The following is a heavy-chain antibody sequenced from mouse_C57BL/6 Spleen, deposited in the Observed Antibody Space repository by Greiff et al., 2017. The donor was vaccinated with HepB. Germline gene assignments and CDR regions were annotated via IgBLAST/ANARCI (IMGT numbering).Heavy chain of an antibody. CDR1: GYTFTSYW. V-gene: IGHV1-64*01. D-gene: IGHD2-1*01. J-gene: IGHJ3*01. CDR3: AREGGYGNYVAWFAY. CDR2: IHPNSGST. Sequence: VQLQQPGAELVKPGASVKLSCKASGYTFTSYWMHWVKQRPGQGLEWIGMIHPNSGSTNYNEKFKSKATLTVDKSSSTAYMQLSSLTSEDSAVYYCAREGGYGNYVAWFAYWGQGTLVTVSA.